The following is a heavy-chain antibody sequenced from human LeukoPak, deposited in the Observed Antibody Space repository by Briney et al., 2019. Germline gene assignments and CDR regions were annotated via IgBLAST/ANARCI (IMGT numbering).Heavy chain of an antibody. V-gene: IGHV3-7*01. CDR3: ARVGAGGGNYFRSYYDR. D-gene: IGHD2/OR15-2a*01. Sequence: SGGSLRLSCAASGFTFSSYWMGWFRQAPGRGLEWVANIKEDGSEKNYVHSVKGRFSISRDNADNSLYLQMNSLRVEDTAMYYCARVGAGGGNYFRSYYDRWGQGTLVTVSS. CDR1: GFTFSSYW. J-gene: IGHJ4*02. CDR2: IKEDGSEK.